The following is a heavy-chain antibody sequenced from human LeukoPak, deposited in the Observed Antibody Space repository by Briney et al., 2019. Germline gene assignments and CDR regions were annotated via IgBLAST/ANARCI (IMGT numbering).Heavy chain of an antibody. CDR2: IYYSGST. V-gene: IGHV4-31*03. CDR1: GGSISSGGYY. D-gene: IGHD3-3*01. CDR3: ARELYYDFWSGYYYYYGMDV. Sequence: PSQTLSLTCTVSGGSISSGGYYWSWIRQHPGKGLEWIGYIYYSGSTYYNPSLKSRVTMSVDTSKNQFSLKLSSVTAADTAVYYCARELYYDFWSGYYYYYGMDVWGQGTTVTVSS. J-gene: IGHJ6*02.